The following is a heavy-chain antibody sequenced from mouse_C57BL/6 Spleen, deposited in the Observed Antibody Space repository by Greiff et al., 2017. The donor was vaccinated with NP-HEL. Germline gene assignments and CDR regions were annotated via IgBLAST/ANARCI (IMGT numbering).Heavy chain of an antibody. CDR2: ISDGGSYT. V-gene: IGHV5-4*01. CDR3: ARDYYGSSYGMDY. CDR1: GFTLSSYA. J-gene: IGHJ4*01. D-gene: IGHD1-1*01. Sequence: EVMLVESGGGLVKPGGSLKLSCAASGFTLSSYAMSWVRQTPEKRLEWVATISDGGSYTYYPDNVKGRFTISRDNAKNNLYLQMSHLKSEDTAMYYCARDYYGSSYGMDYWGQGTSVTVSS.